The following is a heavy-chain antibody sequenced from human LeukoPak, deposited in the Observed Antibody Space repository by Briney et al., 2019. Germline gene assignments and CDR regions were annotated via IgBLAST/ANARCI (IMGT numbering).Heavy chain of an antibody. J-gene: IGHJ5*01. D-gene: IGHD3-10*01. CDR3: ARRRGGTSWSDF. CDR1: GVSLNSGNYY. Sequence: SETLSLTCTVFGVSLNSGNYYWGWIRQPPGKGLEWIGNAHHTGSTYYSPSLKSRVTIPVETSKNQFSLQLNSVTAADTAVYFCARRRGGTSWSDFWGQGTLVTVYS. CDR2: AHHTGST. V-gene: IGHV4-39*01.